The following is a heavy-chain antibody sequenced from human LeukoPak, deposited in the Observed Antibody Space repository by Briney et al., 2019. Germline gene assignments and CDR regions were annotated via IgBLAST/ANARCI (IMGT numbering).Heavy chain of an antibody. CDR2: IYTNGKD. CDR1: GFSVDSSY. J-gene: IGHJ5*01. CDR3: ARVSPTNGIDS. D-gene: IGHD2-8*01. V-gene: IGHV3-53*01. Sequence: GSLRLSCSAFGFSVDSSYMSWVRQTPGKGLEWVSVIYTNGKDYYAESAKGRFTISRDISKNSLDLQMNRLRVDDTAVSYCARVSPTNGIDSWGQGTLVIVSS.